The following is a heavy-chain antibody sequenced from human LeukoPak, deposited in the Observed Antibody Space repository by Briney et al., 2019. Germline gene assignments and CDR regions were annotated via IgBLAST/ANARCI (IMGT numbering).Heavy chain of an antibody. Sequence: PSETLSLTCAVYGGSFSGHYWSWIRQPPGKGLEWIGEINHSGSTNYNPSLKSRVTISVDTSKNQFSLKLSSVTAADTAVYYCARVPPGVTSDYWGQGTLVTVSS. V-gene: IGHV4-34*01. CDR3: ARVPPGVTSDY. J-gene: IGHJ4*02. D-gene: IGHD4-17*01. CDR2: INHSGST. CDR1: GGSFSGHY.